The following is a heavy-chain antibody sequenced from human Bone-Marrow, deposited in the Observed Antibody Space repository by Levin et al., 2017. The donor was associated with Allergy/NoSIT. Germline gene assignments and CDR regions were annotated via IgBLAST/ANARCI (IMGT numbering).Heavy chain of an antibody. CDR1: GFTVSSNY. V-gene: IGHV3-53*01. D-gene: IGHD2-2*01. CDR2: IYSAGSP. J-gene: IGHJ4*02. Sequence: SCAASGFTVSSNYMNWVRRAPGKGLEWVSIIYSAGSPRYADSAKGRFTISRDNSKNTLYLQMNSLRVEDTAVYYCARGMPAVNWGQGTLVTVSS. CDR3: ARGMPAVN.